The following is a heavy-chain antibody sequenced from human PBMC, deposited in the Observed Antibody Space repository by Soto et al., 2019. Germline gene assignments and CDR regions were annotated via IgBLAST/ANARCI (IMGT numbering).Heavy chain of an antibody. Sequence: GGSLRLSCAASGFPFNEYAMNWVRQAPGKGLEWVSSISGSSRDIYYADSLKGRFTVSRNNAKNSLYLQMNSLRAEDTAMYYCATDPFGGGHSEWFDPWGQGTLVTVSS. J-gene: IGHJ5*02. CDR2: ISGSSRDI. D-gene: IGHD2-21*02. CDR3: ATDPFGGGHSEWFDP. CDR1: GFPFNEYA. V-gene: IGHV3-21*01.